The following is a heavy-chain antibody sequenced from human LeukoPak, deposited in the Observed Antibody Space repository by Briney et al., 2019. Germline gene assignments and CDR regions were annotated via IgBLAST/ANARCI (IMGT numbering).Heavy chain of an antibody. Sequence: PSQTLSLTCTVSGGSISSYYWSWIRQPSGKGLEWIGCIHYSGSSNYNPSLKSRVTMSVDTSKNQFSLKVNSVTAADTAVYYCARDRPPDYGDHKRGGNYMDVWGKGTTVTVSS. D-gene: IGHD4-17*01. J-gene: IGHJ6*03. CDR1: GGSISSYY. V-gene: IGHV4-59*01. CDR2: IHYSGSS. CDR3: ARDRPPDYGDHKRGGNYMDV.